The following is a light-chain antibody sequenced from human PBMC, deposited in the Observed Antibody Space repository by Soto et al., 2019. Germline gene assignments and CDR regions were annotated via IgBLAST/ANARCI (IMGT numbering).Light chain of an antibody. CDR2: KAS. CDR3: QQYNSYSLTWT. V-gene: IGKV1-5*03. CDR1: QSISSW. Sequence: DIQMTQSPSTLSASVGDRVTITCRASQSISSWLAWYQQKPGKAPKLLIYKASSLESGVPSRFSGSGSGTEFTLTISRLQPDDFATYYCQQYNSYSLTWTFGQGTKVEIK. J-gene: IGKJ1*01.